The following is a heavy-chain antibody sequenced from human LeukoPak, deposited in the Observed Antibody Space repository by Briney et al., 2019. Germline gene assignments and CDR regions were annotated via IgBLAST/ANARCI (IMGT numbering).Heavy chain of an antibody. V-gene: IGHV3-30*03. CDR1: GFTFSRHG. CDR2: ISNDGSRK. D-gene: IGHD3-3*01. Sequence: GGSLRLSCAASGFTFSRHGMHWVRQAPGKGLEWVTIISNDGSRKYYAHSVEGRFTISRDNSKNTLYLQMDSLRAEDTAVYYCARDRAWNYFDYWGQGTLVTVSS. CDR3: ARDRAWNYFDY. J-gene: IGHJ4*02.